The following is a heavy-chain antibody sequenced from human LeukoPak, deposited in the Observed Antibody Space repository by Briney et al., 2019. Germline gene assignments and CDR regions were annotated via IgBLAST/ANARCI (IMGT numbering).Heavy chain of an antibody. Sequence: SETLSLTCAVYGGSFSGYYWSWIRQPPGKGLEWIGEINHSGSTNYNPSLKSRVTISVDTSKNQFPLKLSSVTAADTAVYYCARGLTSDDYVWGSYRSLDYWGQGTLVTVSS. J-gene: IGHJ4*02. D-gene: IGHD3-16*02. CDR2: INHSGST. V-gene: IGHV4-34*01. CDR1: GGSFSGYY. CDR3: ARGLTSDDYVWGSYRSLDY.